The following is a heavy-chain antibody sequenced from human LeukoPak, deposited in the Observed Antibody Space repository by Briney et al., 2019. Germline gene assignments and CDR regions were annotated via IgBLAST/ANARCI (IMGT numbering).Heavy chain of an antibody. CDR1: GGSISMGNW. J-gene: IGHJ5*02. CDR2: IYYTGDT. Sequence: PSGTLSLTCGVSGGSISMGNWWSWVRQSPERGLEWIGEIYYTGDTKYNPSLKSRVTISTDKSKNQFSLNLTSVTAADTAVYYCARGVQYWLGDWFHPWGQGILVTVSS. D-gene: IGHD3-9*01. CDR3: ARGVQYWLGDWFHP. V-gene: IGHV4-4*02.